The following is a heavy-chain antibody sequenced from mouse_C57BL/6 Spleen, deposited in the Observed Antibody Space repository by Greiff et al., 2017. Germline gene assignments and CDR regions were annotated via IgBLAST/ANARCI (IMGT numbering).Heavy chain of an antibody. CDR3: ARPSPYYDYAMDY. Sequence: QVQLKESGPGLVAPSQSLSITCTVSGFSLTSYGVHWVRQPPGKGLEWLVVIWSDGSTTYNSALKSRLSISKDNAKSQVFSKMNSLQTDDTAMYDCARPSPYYDYAMDYWGQGTSVTVSS. V-gene: IGHV2-6*03. CDR2: IWSDGST. D-gene: IGHD2-4*01. CDR1: GFSLTSYG. J-gene: IGHJ4*01.